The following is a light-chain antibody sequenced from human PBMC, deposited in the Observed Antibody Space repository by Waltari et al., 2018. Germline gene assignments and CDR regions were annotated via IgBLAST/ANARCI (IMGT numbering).Light chain of an antibody. CDR2: GAS. CDR1: QSVSNNY. V-gene: IGKV3-20*01. CDR3: QQYGGSPWT. J-gene: IGKJ1*01. Sequence: ETVLTQSPGTLSLFPGEKATLSCRASQSVSNNYLAWYQQKPGQAPRLLIYGASTRATGIPARFSDSGSGTDFTLAISRLEPEDFAVYYCQQYGGSPWTFGRGTKVEIK.